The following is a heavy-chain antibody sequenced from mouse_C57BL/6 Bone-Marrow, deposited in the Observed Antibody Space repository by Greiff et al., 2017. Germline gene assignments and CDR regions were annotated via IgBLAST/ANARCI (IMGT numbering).Heavy chain of an antibody. Sequence: EVMLVESGGGLVKPGGSLKLSCAASGFTFSDYGMHWVRQAPEKGLEWVAYISIGSSTIYYADTVKGRFTISRDNAKNTLFLQMTRLMSEDTAMYYWARSYDGSSYDAMDYWGQGTSVTVSS. CDR3: ARSYDGSSYDAMDY. V-gene: IGHV5-17*01. J-gene: IGHJ4*01. CDR2: ISIGSSTI. CDR1: GFTFSDYG. D-gene: IGHD1-1*01.